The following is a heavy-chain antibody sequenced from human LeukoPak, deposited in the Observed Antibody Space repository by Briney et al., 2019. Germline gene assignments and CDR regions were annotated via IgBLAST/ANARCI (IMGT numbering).Heavy chain of an antibody. D-gene: IGHD3-22*01. V-gene: IGHV3-66*01. CDR1: GFTFSSNY. J-gene: IGHJ3*02. CDR2: IYSGGST. Sequence: GGSLRLSCAASGFTFSSNYMSWVRQAPGKGLEWVSVIYSGGSTYYADSVKGRFTISRDNSKNTLYLQMNSLRAEDTAVYYCAVGDSSGYLAFDIWGQGTMVTVSS. CDR3: AVGDSSGYLAFDI.